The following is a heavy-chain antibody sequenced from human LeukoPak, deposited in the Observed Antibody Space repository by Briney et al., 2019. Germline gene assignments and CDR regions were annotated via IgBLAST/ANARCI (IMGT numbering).Heavy chain of an antibody. Sequence: SETLSLTCAVSGGSISSSIHYWAWIRQPPGKGLEWIGSIYYSGSTYYNPSIKSRVTISLYLSEGQFSLNLNSVTAADTAVYYCARYGLLGISEINGFDNWGQGTMVTVSS. J-gene: IGHJ3*02. CDR2: IYYSGST. CDR3: ARYGLLGISEINGFDN. CDR1: GGSISSSIHY. D-gene: IGHD2-15*01. V-gene: IGHV4-39*07.